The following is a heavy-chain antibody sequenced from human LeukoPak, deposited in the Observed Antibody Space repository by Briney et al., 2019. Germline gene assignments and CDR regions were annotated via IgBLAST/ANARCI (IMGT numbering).Heavy chain of an antibody. D-gene: IGHD2-8*01. CDR3: ARRAMADY. CDR2: VATYNGNT. J-gene: IGHJ4*02. Sequence: APVKVSSKASGYTFTNYAISWVRQAPGQGLEWMGWVATYNGNTNYAQRLQGRVTMTTDTSTNTAYMEVRSLRSDDTAVYYCARRAMADYWGQGTLVTVSS. CDR1: GYTFTNYA. V-gene: IGHV1-18*01.